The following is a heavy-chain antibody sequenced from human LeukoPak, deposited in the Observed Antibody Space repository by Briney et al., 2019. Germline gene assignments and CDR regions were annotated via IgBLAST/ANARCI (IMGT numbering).Heavy chain of an antibody. D-gene: IGHD5-18*01. CDR3: EREDVDTGSDY. V-gene: IGHV4-61*02. CDR2: IYSSGAP. J-gene: IGHJ4*02. Sequence: SQTLSLTCSVSGASISRGTYHWSWIRQPAGKGLEWIGRIYSSGAPSYNPSLQSRVTISGDTSKNQFALKLTSVTAADTDVYYCEREDVDTGSDYWGQGILVTVSS. CDR1: GASISRGTYH.